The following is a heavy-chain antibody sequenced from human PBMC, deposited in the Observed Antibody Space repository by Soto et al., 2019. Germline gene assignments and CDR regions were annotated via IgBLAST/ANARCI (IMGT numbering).Heavy chain of an antibody. Sequence: QVQLVESGGGVVQPGRSLRLSCAASGFTFSSYAMHWVRQAPGKGLEWVAVISYDGSNKYYADSVKGRFTISRDNSKNTLYLQMNSLRAEDTAVYYCAIDRTITGGFDYWGQGTLVTVPS. V-gene: IGHV3-30-3*01. CDR3: AIDRTITGGFDY. J-gene: IGHJ4*02. CDR2: ISYDGSNK. CDR1: GFTFSSYA. D-gene: IGHD1-20*01.